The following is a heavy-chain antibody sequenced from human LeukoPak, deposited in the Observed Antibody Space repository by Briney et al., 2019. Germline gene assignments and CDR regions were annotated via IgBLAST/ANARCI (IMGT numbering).Heavy chain of an antibody. V-gene: IGHV4-59*01. CDR2: IYYSGST. CDR3: ARADGYYYGMDV. J-gene: IGHJ6*02. D-gene: IGHD5-24*01. Sequence: PSQTLSLTCTASGGSISSYYWSWIRQPPGKGLEWIGYIYYSGSTDCNPSFESRVTISVDTSKNQFSLKLSSVTAADTAVYYCARADGYYYGMDVWGQGTTVTVSS. CDR1: GGSISSYY.